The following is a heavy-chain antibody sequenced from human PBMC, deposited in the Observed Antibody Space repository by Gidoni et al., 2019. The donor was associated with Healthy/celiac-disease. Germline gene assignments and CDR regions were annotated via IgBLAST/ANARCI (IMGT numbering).Heavy chain of an antibody. V-gene: IGHV4-34*01. CDR2: INHSGST. J-gene: IGHJ4*02. Sequence: QLQLQQWGAGLLTPSETLSLTCAVYGGSFSGYYWSWIRQPPGKGLEWIGEINHSGSTNYNPSLKSRVTISVDTSKNQFSLKLSSVTAADTAVYYCARSTYYYDSSGYYGHFDYWGQGTLVTVSS. D-gene: IGHD3-22*01. CDR1: GGSFSGYY. CDR3: ARSTYYYDSSGYYGHFDY.